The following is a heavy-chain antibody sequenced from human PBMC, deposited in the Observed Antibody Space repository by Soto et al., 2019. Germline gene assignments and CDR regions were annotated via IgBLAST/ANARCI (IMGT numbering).Heavy chain of an antibody. D-gene: IGHD5-12*01. V-gene: IGHV1-69*12. J-gene: IGHJ4*02. CDR1: GGTFSSYA. CDR3: VRVVAIPGYPDN. Sequence: QVQLVQSGAGVRQPASSVKVSCKTSGGTFSSYAISWVRQAPGQGLEWMGGIVPIVDTSTYAQKFQGRVTITADESTSTVYMELGSLRSDDTAVYYCVRVVAIPGYPDNWGQGTLVTVSS. CDR2: IVPIVDTS.